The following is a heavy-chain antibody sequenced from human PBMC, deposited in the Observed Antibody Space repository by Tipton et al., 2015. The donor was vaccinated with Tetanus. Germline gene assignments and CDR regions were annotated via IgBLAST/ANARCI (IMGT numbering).Heavy chain of an antibody. V-gene: IGHV3-23*01. J-gene: IGHJ3*02. CDR1: GFTFSSYA. CDR3: AKDPGYYDSSGYLGAFDI. CDR2: ISGSGGST. Sequence: SLRLSCAASGFTFSSYAMSWVRQAPGKGLEWVSAISGSGGSTYYADSVKGRFTISRDNSKNTLYLQMNSLRAEDTAVYYCAKDPGYYDSSGYLGAFDIWGQGTMVPVSS. D-gene: IGHD3-22*01.